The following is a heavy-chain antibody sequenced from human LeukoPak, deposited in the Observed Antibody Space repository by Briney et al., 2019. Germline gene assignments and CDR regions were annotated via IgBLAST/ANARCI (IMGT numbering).Heavy chain of an antibody. CDR3: AREVNVVVTTICGENYFDY. D-gene: IGHD2-21*02. CDR1: EYTFTGYY. J-gene: IGHJ4*02. Sequence: GASVKVSCKASEYTFTGYYMHWVRQAPGQGLEWMGWINPNSGGTNYAQKFQGRVTMTRDTSISTAYMELSRLRSDDTAVYYCAREVNVVVTTICGENYFDYWGQGTLVTVSS. V-gene: IGHV1-2*02. CDR2: INPNSGGT.